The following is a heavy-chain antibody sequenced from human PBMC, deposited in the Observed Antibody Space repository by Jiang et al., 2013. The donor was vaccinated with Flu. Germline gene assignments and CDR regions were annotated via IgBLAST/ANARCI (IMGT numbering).Heavy chain of an antibody. V-gene: IGHV4-34*01. J-gene: IGHJ3*02. CDR2: INHSGST. CDR3: ARAASGNYDFWSGNAFDI. CDR1: GGVLQWLY. D-gene: IGHD3-3*01. Sequence: TLSLTCAVYGGVLQWLYWSWIRQPPGKGLEWIGEINHSGSTNYNPSLKSRVTISVDTSKNQFSLKLSSVTAADTAVYYCARAASGNYDFWSGNAFDIWGQGTMVTVSS.